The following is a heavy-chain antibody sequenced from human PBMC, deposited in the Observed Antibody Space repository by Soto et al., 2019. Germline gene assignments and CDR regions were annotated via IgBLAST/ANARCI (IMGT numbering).Heavy chain of an antibody. CDR3: ARRPLYDLESGMYWYFDL. J-gene: IGHJ2*01. V-gene: IGHV1-69*01. D-gene: IGHD1-26*01. Sequence: QVQLVQSGAEVRKSGSSVKVSCKLSGASFDSYTITWVRQAPGQGLEWMGGIIPIFGTTNYAQKFQGRLTITADGFTSAASMDLSSLTSEDTAVYYCARRPLYDLESGMYWYFDLWGRGTLVTVSS. CDR2: IIPIFGTT. CDR1: GASFDSYT.